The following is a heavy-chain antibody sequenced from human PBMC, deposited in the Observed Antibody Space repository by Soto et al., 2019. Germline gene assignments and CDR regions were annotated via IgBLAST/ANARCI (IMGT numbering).Heavy chain of an antibody. J-gene: IGHJ6*02. CDR3: ARDQEVVDSLGYYYYVMDV. Sequence: ALEMMSVTCTVSGGSISSYDGSWIRKKQGKGLEWIGYIYYSGSTNYNPSLKSRVTISVDTSKNQFSLKLSSVTAADTAVYYCARDQEVVDSLGYYYYVMDVWGQGSTVTVSS. V-gene: IGHV4-59*01. D-gene: IGHD2-15*01. CDR1: GGSISSYD. CDR2: IYYSGST.